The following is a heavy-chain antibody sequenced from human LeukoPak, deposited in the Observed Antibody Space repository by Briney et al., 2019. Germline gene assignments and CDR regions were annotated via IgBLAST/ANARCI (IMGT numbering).Heavy chain of an antibody. CDR1: GFTFSSYA. D-gene: IGHD3-22*01. CDR3: ARWPYYYDSSGYYLAEQDAFDI. Sequence: GGSLRLSCAASGFTFSSYAMSWVRQAPGKGLEWVSAISGSGCSTYYADSVKGRFTISRDNSKNTLYLQMNSLRAEDTAVYYCARWPYYYDSSGYYLAEQDAFDIWGQGTMVTVSS. V-gene: IGHV3-23*01. CDR2: ISGSGCST. J-gene: IGHJ3*02.